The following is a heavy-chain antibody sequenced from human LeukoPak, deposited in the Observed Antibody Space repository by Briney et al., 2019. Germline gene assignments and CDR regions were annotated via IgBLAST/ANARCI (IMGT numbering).Heavy chain of an antibody. J-gene: IGHJ4*02. CDR2: ISGSGGST. Sequence: GGSLRLSCAASGFTFTKYIMNWVRQAPGKGLEWVSAISGSGGSTYYADSVKGRFTISRDNSKNTLYLQMNSLRAEDTAVYYCAKDPSRRSADYYDSWGQGTLVTVSS. D-gene: IGHD3-22*01. CDR1: GFTFTKYI. CDR3: AKDPSRRSADYYDS. V-gene: IGHV3-23*01.